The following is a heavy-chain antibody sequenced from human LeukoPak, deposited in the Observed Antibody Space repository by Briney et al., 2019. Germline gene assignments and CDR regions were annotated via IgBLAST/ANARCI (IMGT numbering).Heavy chain of an antibody. V-gene: IGHV4-59*08. D-gene: IGHD6-13*01. CDR3: ARGFFDSSRTIDY. CDR1: GGSISSYY. CDR2: IYYSGST. Sequence: PSETLSLTCTVSGGSISSYYWSWIRQPPGKGLEWIGYIYYSGSTNYNPSLKSRVTISVDTYKNQFSLKLSSVTAADTAVYYCARGFFDSSRTIDYWGQGTLVTVSS. J-gene: IGHJ4*02.